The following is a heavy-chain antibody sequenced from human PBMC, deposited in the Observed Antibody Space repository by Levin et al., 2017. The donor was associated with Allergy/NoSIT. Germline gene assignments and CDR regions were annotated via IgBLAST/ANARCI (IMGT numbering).Heavy chain of an antibody. CDR3: AREMVRGVWGIDY. CDR1: GGSISSGGYY. D-gene: IGHD3-10*01. Sequence: SQTLSLTCTVSGGSISSGGYYWSWIRQHPGKGLEWIGYIYYSGSTYYNPSLKSRVTISVDTSKNQFSLKLSSVTAADTAVYYCAREMVRGVWGIDYWGQGTLVTVSS. V-gene: IGHV4-31*03. CDR2: IYYSGST. J-gene: IGHJ4*02.